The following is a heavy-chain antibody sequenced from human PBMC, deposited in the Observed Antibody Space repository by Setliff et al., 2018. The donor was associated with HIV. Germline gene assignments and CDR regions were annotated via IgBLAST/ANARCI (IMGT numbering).Heavy chain of an antibody. J-gene: IGHJ6*03. CDR3: AKDVGGGSGHYPLYMDF. CDR1: GFTFSNYG. V-gene: IGHV3-30*02. Sequence: PGGSLRLSCAASGFTFSNYGMHWVRQAPGKGQEWVIFIRYDGSDNYYIDSVKGRFTISRDNSKNTLYLQMNSLRDEDTAVYYCAKDVGGGSGHYPLYMDFWGKGTTVTVSS. CDR2: IRYDGSDN. D-gene: IGHD3-3*01.